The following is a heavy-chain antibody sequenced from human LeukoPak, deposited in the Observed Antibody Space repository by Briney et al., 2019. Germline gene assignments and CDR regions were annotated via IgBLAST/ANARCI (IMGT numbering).Heavy chain of an antibody. CDR1: GYTFTGHY. CDR2: INPNSGGT. CDR3: ARDRGIAAAGDFDY. Sequence: ASVKVSCKASGYTFTGHYMHWVRQAPGQGLEWMGWINPNSGGTNYAQKFQGRVTMTRDTSISTAYMELSRLRSDDTAVYYCARDRGIAAAGDFDYWGQGTLVTVSS. J-gene: IGHJ4*02. V-gene: IGHV1-2*02. D-gene: IGHD6-13*01.